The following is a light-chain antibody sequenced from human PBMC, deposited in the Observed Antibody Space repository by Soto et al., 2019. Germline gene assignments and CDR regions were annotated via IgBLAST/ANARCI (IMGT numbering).Light chain of an antibody. Sequence: QSVLTQPPSASGSPGQSVTISCTGTSSDLRDSDFISWYQLYPGKAPKLMIYEVTKRPSGVPDRFSGSKSVNMAYLTVSGLQAEGEAEYYCSSYADFNNVLFGGGTKVTVL. V-gene: IGLV2-8*01. CDR2: EVT. CDR3: SSYADFNNVL. J-gene: IGLJ3*02. CDR1: SSDLRDSDF.